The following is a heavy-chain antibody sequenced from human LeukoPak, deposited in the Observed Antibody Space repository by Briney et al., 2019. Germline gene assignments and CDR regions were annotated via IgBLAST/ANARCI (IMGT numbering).Heavy chain of an antibody. CDR1: GFSVGSKY. CDR3: ARVGDHYHWYLDV. J-gene: IGHJ2*01. CDR2: LYSGGGT. D-gene: IGHD3-10*01. V-gene: IGHV3-53*01. Sequence: GGSLTPSCEGSGFSVGSKYMNWVRQAPGKGLEWVSILYSGGGTYYAGSVKGRFTVSRDSSKNTLYLHMNSLRVEDTAVYYCARVGDHYHWYLDVWGRGTLVTVSS.